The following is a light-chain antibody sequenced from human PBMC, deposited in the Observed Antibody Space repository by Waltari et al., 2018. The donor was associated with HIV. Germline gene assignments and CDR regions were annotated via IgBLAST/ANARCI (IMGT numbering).Light chain of an antibody. CDR2: EVS. CDR1: SSDVGGYNY. CDR3: SSYTTRSTPDPNWV. V-gene: IGLV2-14*01. J-gene: IGLJ3*02. Sequence: QSALTQPASVSGSPGQSITISCTGTSSDVGGYNYVSWYQQHPGKAPKLMIFEVSNRPSGVSNRVSASQSVNTASLTISGLQAEDEADYYCSSYTTRSTPDPNWVFGGGTKLTVL.